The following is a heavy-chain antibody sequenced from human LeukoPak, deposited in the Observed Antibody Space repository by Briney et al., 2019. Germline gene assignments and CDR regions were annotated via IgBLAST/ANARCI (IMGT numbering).Heavy chain of an antibody. CDR3: ARAYCSGGSCYSSSPPDY. D-gene: IGHD2-15*01. J-gene: IGHJ4*02. CDR2: ISSSSSYI. CDR1: GFTLSSYS. Sequence: GGSLRLSCAASGFTLSSYSMNWVRQAPGKGLEWVSSISSSSSYIYYADSVKGRFTISRDNAKNSLYLQMNSLRAEDTAVYYCARAYCSGGSCYSSSPPDYWGQGTLVTVSS. V-gene: IGHV3-21*01.